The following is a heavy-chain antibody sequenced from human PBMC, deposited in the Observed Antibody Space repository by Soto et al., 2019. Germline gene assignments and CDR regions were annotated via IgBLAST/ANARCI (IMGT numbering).Heavy chain of an antibody. V-gene: IGHV1-18*01. D-gene: IGHD1-26*01. J-gene: IGHJ4*02. Sequence: QVQLVQSGAEVKKPGASVKVSCKTSGYTFTAYGIRWVRQAPGPGPEWMGWIRGYTGAPKYAPKLQDRVTLTTDKAPGTAVMELSSLTSDDTAIYFWARDITVGDTTYFDHWGQGTLVTVS. CDR1: GYTFTAYG. CDR2: IRGYTGAP. CDR3: ARDITVGDTTYFDH.